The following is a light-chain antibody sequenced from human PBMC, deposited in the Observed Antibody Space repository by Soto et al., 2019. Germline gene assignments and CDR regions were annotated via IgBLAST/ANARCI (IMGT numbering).Light chain of an antibody. CDR1: QGISNY. Sequence: DIQMTQSPSSLSASVVDRVTITCRASQGISNYLAWYQQKPGKVPKLLIYAASTLQSGVPSRFSGGGSGTDFTLTISSLQPEDVATYYCHKYNSALTFGQGTRLEIK. J-gene: IGKJ5*01. CDR2: AAS. CDR3: HKYNSALT. V-gene: IGKV1-27*01.